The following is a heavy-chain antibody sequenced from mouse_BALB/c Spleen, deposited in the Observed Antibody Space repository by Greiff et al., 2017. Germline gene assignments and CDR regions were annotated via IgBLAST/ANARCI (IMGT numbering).Heavy chain of an antibody. V-gene: IGHV2-9*02. CDR1: GFSLTSYG. CDR3: AEGGYDAWLAY. J-gene: IGHJ3*01. D-gene: IGHD2-2*01. CDR2: IWAGGST. Sequence: QVQLKQSGPGLVAPSQSLSITCTVSGFSLTSYGVPWVRQPPGKGLEWLGVIWAGGSTNYNSALMSRLSISKDNSKSQVFLKMNSLQTDDTAMYYCAEGGYDAWLAYWGQGTLVTVSA.